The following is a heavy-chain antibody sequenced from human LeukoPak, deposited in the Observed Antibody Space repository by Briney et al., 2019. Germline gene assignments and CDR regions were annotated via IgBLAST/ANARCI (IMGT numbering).Heavy chain of an antibody. J-gene: IGHJ4*02. CDR2: INPSGGRA. D-gene: IGHD3-10*01. Sequence: GASVKVSCKASGYTFTSYYIHWVRQAPGQGPEWMGIINPSGGRATYAQRFQGRVTMTRDTSTSTVYMELSSLRSDDTAVYYCARDETYYSASETYYNYFDYWGQGTLVTVSS. CDR1: GYTFTSYY. CDR3: ARDETYYSASETYYNYFDY. V-gene: IGHV1-46*03.